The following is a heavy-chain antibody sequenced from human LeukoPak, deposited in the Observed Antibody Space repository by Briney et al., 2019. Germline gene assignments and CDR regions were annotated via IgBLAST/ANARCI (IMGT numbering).Heavy chain of an antibody. CDR3: ARSGGLHIRRRGSSFDY. D-gene: IGHD3-16*01. CDR1: GGSFSGYY. Sequence: SETLSLTCAVYGGSFSGYYWSWIRQPPGKGLEWIGEINHSGSTNYNPSLKSRVTISVDTSKNQFSLKLSSVTAADTAVYYCARSGGLHIRRRGSSFDYWGQGTLVTVSS. V-gene: IGHV4-34*01. J-gene: IGHJ4*02. CDR2: INHSGST.